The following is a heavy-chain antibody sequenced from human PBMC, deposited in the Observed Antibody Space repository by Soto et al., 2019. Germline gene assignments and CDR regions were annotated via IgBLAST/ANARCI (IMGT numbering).Heavy chain of an antibody. D-gene: IGHD3-22*01. CDR2: ISGSGDAK. Sequence: EVHLLESGGGSVQPGESLRLSCVASGFSFSSYGMSWVRQAPGKGLEWASIISGSGDAKYYADSVKGRFTISRDNSKNTMYLQMDSLRAEDTAVYYCAKDFDSDETSHGPNDYWGQGTLVTVSS. CDR1: GFSFSSYG. J-gene: IGHJ4*02. CDR3: AKDFDSDETSHGPNDY. V-gene: IGHV3-23*01.